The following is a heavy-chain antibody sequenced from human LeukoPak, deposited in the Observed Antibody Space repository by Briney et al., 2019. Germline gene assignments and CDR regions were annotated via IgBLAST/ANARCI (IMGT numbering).Heavy chain of an antibody. Sequence: SETLSLTCTVSGGSISSHYWSWIRQSPGKGLEWIGYVHASGTTDYNPSVKSRVAISVDTSKNQFSLKLTSVTAADTALYYCARIRGNYCSSTSCYRLDWFDPWGQGTLVTVSS. CDR3: ARIRGNYCSSTSCYRLDWFDP. CDR1: GGSISSHY. J-gene: IGHJ5*02. CDR2: VHASGTT. D-gene: IGHD2-2*02. V-gene: IGHV4-4*09.